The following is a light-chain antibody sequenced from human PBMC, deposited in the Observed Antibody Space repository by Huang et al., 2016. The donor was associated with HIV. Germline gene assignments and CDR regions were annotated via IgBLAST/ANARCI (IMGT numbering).Light chain of an antibody. Sequence: IELTQSPGTLSLSPGERATLSCRAGQRVSRNYVAWFQQKPGQAPRLLIYRASRRATGIPDKFSGSGSGTDFTLTIDRLEPEDLAFYYCQQTGRSPWTFGQGTKVEI. CDR3: QQTGRSPWT. V-gene: IGKV3-20*01. CDR1: QRVSRNY. J-gene: IGKJ1*01. CDR2: RAS.